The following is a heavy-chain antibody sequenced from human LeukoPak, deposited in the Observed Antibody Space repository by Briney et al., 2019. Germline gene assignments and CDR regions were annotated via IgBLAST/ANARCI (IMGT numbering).Heavy chain of an antibody. V-gene: IGHV3-7*01. CDR2: IKQDGSEK. D-gene: IGHD6-19*01. CDR3: ARAGYSSGYYFDY. J-gene: IGHJ4*02. Sequence: GGSLRLSCAASGFTFSSYWMSWVRQAPGKGLEWVANIKQDGSEKYYVDSVKGRFTISRDNAKNTLYLQMNSLRAEDTAVYYCARAGYSSGYYFDYWGQGTLVTVSS. CDR1: GFTFSSYW.